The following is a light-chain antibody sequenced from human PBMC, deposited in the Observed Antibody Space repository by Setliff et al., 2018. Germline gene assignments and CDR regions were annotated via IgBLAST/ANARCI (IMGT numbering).Light chain of an antibody. CDR2: VNS. Sequence: QSVLTQPPSVSGAPGQRVTISCTGSSSNIGAGYDVHWYQQLPGTAPKVLIYVNSNRPSGVPDRFPGSKSGTSASLAITGLQAEDEGAYYCQSYDSSPSGSVVFGGGTQLTVL. V-gene: IGLV1-40*01. J-gene: IGLJ2*01. CDR1: SSNIGAGYD. CDR3: QSYDSSPSGSVV.